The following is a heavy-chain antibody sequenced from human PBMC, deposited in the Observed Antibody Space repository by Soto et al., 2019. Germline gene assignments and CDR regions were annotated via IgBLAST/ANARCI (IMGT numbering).Heavy chain of an antibody. CDR1: GGTFSNHA. Sequence: QVHLVQSGAEVKKPGSSVKVSCKAPGGTFSNHAINWVRQAPGQGLEWMGRIIPVFNTTNYAQKFQGRVSMTADESTTTAYMELSSLKHDDTAVYYCAREVAADGTFREDVFDIWGQGTLVTVSS. J-gene: IGHJ3*02. CDR3: AREVAADGTFREDVFDI. V-gene: IGHV1-69*12. D-gene: IGHD6-13*01. CDR2: IIPVFNTT.